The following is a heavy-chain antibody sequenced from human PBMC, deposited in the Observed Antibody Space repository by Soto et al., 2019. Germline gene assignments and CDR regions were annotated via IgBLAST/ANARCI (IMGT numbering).Heavy chain of an antibody. CDR1: GVSIRSSIYY. D-gene: IGHD3-22*01. CDR2: IYYSGSI. Sequence: SDTLSLTCTFYGVSIRSSIYYWGWIRQPPGKGLEWIGSIYYSGSIYHNPSLKSRVSMSIDTSKKQFSLNLSSVTAADTALYYCARLLYDRRGYYYLDQCGQGTLVTVS. J-gene: IGHJ4*02. CDR3: ARLLYDRRGYYYLDQ. V-gene: IGHV4-39*01.